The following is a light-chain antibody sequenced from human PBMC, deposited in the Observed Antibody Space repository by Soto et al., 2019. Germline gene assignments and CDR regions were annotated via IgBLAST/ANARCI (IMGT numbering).Light chain of an antibody. V-gene: IGLV1-47*01. J-gene: IGLJ3*02. CDR2: RNN. CDR1: SSNIGSNY. CDR3: AAWDDSLSVFWV. Sequence: QSVLTQPPSASGTPGQRVTISCYGSSSNIGSNYVYWYQQLPGTAPKLLIYRNNQRPSGVPDRFSGSKSGTSASLAISGLRSEDEADYYCAAWDDSLSVFWVFGGGTQLTVL.